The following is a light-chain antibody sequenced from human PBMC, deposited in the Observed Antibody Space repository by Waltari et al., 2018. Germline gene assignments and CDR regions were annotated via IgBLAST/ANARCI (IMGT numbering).Light chain of an antibody. CDR2: GTF. J-gene: IGKJ2*01. V-gene: IGKV1-39*01. Sequence: DVQMTQSPSSLSASLGDRVTMTCRPSKDIKIYLDWYQQKPGKAPNLLIYGTFTLQSGVPSRFSGSASGTNFTLTIDSLQPEDFATYYCQQSWHLPPTFGQVTKLEIK. CDR1: KDIKIY. CDR3: QQSWHLPPT.